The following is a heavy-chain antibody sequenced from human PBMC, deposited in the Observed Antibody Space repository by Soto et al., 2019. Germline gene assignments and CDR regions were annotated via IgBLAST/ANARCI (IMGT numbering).Heavy chain of an antibody. J-gene: IGHJ4*02. CDR3: ARRSYYYDSSGYSYFDY. V-gene: IGHV5-51*01. D-gene: IGHD3-22*01. Sequence: GESLKISCKGSGYSFTSYWIGWVRQMPGKGLEWMGIIYPGDSDTRYSPSFQGQVTISADKSISTAYLQWSSLKASDTAMYYCARRSYYYDSSGYSYFDYWGQGTLVTVSS. CDR2: IYPGDSDT. CDR1: GYSFTSYW.